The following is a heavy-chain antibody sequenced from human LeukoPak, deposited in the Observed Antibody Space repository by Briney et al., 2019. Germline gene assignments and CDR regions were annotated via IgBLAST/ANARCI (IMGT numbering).Heavy chain of an antibody. D-gene: IGHD2-2*01. CDR3: AVYCSSTSCDDFF. V-gene: IGHV1-69*13. CDR1: GGTFSSYA. Sequence: ASVKVSCKASGGTFSSYAISWVRQAPGQGLEWMGGIIPIFGTANYAQKFQGRVTITADESTSTAYMELSSLRSEDTAVYYCAVYCSSTSCDDFFWGQGTLVTVSS. J-gene: IGHJ4*02. CDR2: IIPIFGTA.